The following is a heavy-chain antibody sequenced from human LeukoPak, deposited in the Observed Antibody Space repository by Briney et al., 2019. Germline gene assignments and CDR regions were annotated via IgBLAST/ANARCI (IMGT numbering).Heavy chain of an antibody. V-gene: IGHV4-39*01. J-gene: IGHJ3*02. CDR2: IYYSGST. CDR3: ARRPETLNSYYDFWSGYYRGVDAFDI. Sequence: SETLSLTXTVSGGSISSSSYYWGWIHQPPGKGLEWIGSIYYSGSTYYNPSLKSRVTISVDTSKNQFSLKLSSVTAADTAVYYCARRPETLNSYYDFWSGYYRGVDAFDIWGQGTMDTVSS. D-gene: IGHD3-3*01. CDR1: GGSISSSSYY.